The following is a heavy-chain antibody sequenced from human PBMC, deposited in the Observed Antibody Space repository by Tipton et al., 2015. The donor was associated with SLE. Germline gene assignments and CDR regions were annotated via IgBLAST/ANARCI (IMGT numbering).Heavy chain of an antibody. CDR2: ISYDGSNK. D-gene: IGHD6-19*01. Sequence: SLRLSCAASGFTFSSYAMHWVRQAPGKGLEWVAVISYDGSNKYYADSVKGRFTISRDNSKNTLYLQMNSLRADDTAVYYCARSLAASYYYYGMDVWGQGTTVTVSS. CDR3: ARSLAASYYYYGMDV. V-gene: IGHV3-30-3*01. CDR1: GFTFSSYA. J-gene: IGHJ6*02.